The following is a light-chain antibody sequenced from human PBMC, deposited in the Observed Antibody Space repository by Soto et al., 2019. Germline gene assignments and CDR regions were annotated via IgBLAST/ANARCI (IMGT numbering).Light chain of an antibody. V-gene: IGKV1-39*01. CDR3: QQSYSTPRT. J-gene: IGKJ1*01. CDR1: QSISSY. CDR2: AAS. Sequence: DIQMTQSPSSLSASVRDRVTITCRASQSISSYLNWYQQKPGKAPKLLIYAASSLQSGVPSRFSGRGAETEFKLTVSSLQPEDFATYFCQQSYSTPRTFGQGTKVEVK.